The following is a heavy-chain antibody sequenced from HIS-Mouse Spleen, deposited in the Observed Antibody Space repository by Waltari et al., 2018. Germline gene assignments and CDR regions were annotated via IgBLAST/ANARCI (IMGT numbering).Heavy chain of an antibody. CDR3: ARDSFDY. Sequence: EVQLVESGGGLVQPGGSLRLSCAASGFTFSRYWMSWVRQAPGKGLEWVANIKQDGSEKYYVDSVKGRFTISRDNAKNSLYLQMNSLRAEDTAVYYCARDSFDYWGQGTLVTVSS. V-gene: IGHV3-7*01. CDR1: GFTFSRYW. CDR2: IKQDGSEK. J-gene: IGHJ4*02.